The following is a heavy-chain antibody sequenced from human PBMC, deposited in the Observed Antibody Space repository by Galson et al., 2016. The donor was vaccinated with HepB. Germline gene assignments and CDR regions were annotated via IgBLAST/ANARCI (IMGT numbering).Heavy chain of an antibody. J-gene: IGHJ3*02. Sequence: TLSLTCNVTGASIGSGGYYWSWVRQYPGKGLEWTGYIFNTGTTYYNPSLKSRAIISVDTSKNQFSLNLSSVTAADTAVYYCARVTRDLHDAFDIWGQGTMVIVSS. CDR1: GASIGSGGYY. CDR3: ARVTRDLHDAFDI. CDR2: IFNTGTT. V-gene: IGHV4-31*03.